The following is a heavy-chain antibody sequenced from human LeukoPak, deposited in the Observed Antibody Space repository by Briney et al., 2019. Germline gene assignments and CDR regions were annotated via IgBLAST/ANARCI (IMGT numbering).Heavy chain of an antibody. J-gene: IGHJ4*02. CDR3: ARDYREMATIIVFDY. D-gene: IGHD5-24*01. CDR2: INPNSGGT. V-gene: IGHV1-2*06. Sequence: ASVKVSCKASGSTFTGYYMHWVRQAPGQGLEWMGRINPNSGGTNYAQKFQGRVTMTRDTSISTAYMELSRLRSDDTAVYYCARDYREMATIIVFDYWGQGTLVTVS. CDR1: GSTFTGYY.